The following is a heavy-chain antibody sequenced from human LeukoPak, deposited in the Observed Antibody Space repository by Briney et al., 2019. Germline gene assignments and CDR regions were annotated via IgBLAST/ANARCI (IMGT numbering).Heavy chain of an antibody. J-gene: IGHJ4*02. CDR1: GGPIDRHY. Sequence: PETLSLTCTVSGGPIDRHYWSWIRQPPGKGLEWIGYVFYPGSTNYNPSLKSRVTMSLDTSRDQFSLRLTSMTAADTAIYYCASRPAGSTWYGVFDYWSQGTLVTVSS. CDR2: VFYPGST. D-gene: IGHD6-13*01. V-gene: IGHV4-59*11. CDR3: ASRPAGSTWYGVFDY.